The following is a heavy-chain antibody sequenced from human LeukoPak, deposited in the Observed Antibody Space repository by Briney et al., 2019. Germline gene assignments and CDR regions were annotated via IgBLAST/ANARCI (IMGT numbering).Heavy chain of an antibody. CDR2: ITTGGNT. D-gene: IGHD1-26*01. Sequence: PGGSLRLSCAASGFTFSTYAMTWVRQAPGKWLDWVSSITTGGNTYYADSVKGRFTISSDNSKNTLYLQMNSLRAEDTAVYYCAKVANSGSPYYFDFWGQGTLVTVSS. CDR3: AKVANSGSPYYFDF. J-gene: IGHJ4*02. V-gene: IGHV3-23*01. CDR1: GFTFSTYA.